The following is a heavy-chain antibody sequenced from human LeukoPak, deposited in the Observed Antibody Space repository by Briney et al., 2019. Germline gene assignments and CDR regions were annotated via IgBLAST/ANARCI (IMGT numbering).Heavy chain of an antibody. V-gene: IGHV3-23*01. CDR1: GFTFSSYA. CDR2: ISGSGGST. D-gene: IGHD5-18*01. J-gene: IGHJ4*02. CDR3: AKGGRGYSYGMDY. Sequence: GGSLRLSCAASGFTFSSYAMSWVRRAPGRGREGVSAISGSGGSTYYADSVKGRFTISRDNSKNTLYLQMNSLRAEDTAVYYCAKGGRGYSYGMDYWGQGTLVTVSS.